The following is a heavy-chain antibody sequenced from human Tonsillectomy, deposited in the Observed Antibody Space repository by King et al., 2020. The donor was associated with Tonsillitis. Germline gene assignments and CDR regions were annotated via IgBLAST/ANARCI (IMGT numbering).Heavy chain of an antibody. D-gene: IGHD3-9*01. CDR3: ARDETPGDFLTGYYDALDI. V-gene: IGHV3-7*01. CDR1: AFTISNYW. Sequence: VQLVESGGGLVQPGGSLRLSCAASAFTISNYWMTWVRQAPGTGLEWVANIKQDGSQKNYVDSVKGRFTISMVNAKNSLFLQMNSLRAEDTVVYYCARDETPGDFLTGYYDALDIWGQGTMVTVSS. CDR2: IKQDGSQK. J-gene: IGHJ3*02.